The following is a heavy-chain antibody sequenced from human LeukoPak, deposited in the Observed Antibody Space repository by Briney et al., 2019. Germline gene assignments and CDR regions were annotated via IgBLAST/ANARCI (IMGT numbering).Heavy chain of an antibody. CDR2: INHSGST. J-gene: IGHJ4*02. D-gene: IGHD3-10*01. CDR1: GGSFSGYY. Sequence: SETLSLTCAVYGGSFSGYYWSWIRQPPGKGLEWIGEINHSGSTNYNPSLKSRVTISVDTSKNQFSLKLSSVTAADTAVYYCAREAGSTMVRGVAHFDYWGQGTLVTVSS. V-gene: IGHV4-34*09. CDR3: AREAGSTMVRGVAHFDY.